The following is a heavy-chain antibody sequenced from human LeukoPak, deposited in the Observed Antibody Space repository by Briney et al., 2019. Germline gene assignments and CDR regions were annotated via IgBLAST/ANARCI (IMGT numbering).Heavy chain of an antibody. V-gene: IGHV3-7*01. Sequence: GGSLRLSCAASGFTFSSYWMSWVRQAPGKGLEWVANIKQDGSEKYSVDSVKGRFTISRDNAKNSLYLQMNSLRAEDTAVYYCARDRPYDFYYYYGMDVWGQGTTVTVSS. D-gene: IGHD3-3*01. CDR2: IKQDGSEK. J-gene: IGHJ6*02. CDR3: ARDRPYDFYYYYGMDV. CDR1: GFTFSSYW.